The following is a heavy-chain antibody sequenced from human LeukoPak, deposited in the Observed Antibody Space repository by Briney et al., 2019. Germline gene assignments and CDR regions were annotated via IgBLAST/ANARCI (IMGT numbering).Heavy chain of an antibody. V-gene: IGHV4-59*01. Sequence: SETLSLTCTVSGASLSSFYWSWIRQPPGKGLEWIGHISYSGTTYYNPSLKSRVTISVDTSKNHFSLKLSSVTAADTAVYYCARQVLGSIDYWGQGTLVTVSS. CDR2: ISYSGTT. D-gene: IGHD2-15*01. J-gene: IGHJ4*02. CDR3: ARQVLGSIDY. CDR1: GASLSSFY.